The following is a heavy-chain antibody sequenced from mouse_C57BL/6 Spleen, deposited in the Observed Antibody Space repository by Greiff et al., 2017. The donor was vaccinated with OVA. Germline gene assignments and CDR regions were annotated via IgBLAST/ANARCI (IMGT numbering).Heavy chain of an antibody. D-gene: IGHD2-5*01. J-gene: IGHJ1*03. CDR1: GFTFSDYG. V-gene: IGHV5-17*01. Sequence: EVKVEESGGGLVKPGGSLKLSCAASGFTFSDYGMHWVRQAPEKGLEWVAYISSGSSTIYYADTVKGRFTISRDNAKNTQFLQMTSLRSEDTAMYYCARREAYYSNYWYFDVWGTGTTVTVSS. CDR2: ISSGSSTI. CDR3: ARREAYYSNYWYFDV.